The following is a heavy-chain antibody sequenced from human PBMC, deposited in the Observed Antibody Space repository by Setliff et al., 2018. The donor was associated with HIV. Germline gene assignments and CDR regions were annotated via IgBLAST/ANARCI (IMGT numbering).Heavy chain of an antibody. Sequence: ASVKVSCKASGYTFTNYDINWVRQSPGQGLEWLGWMNPNSGRAGSAQMFQGRLTMTRDTSTSTAYMELRSLTSDDTAIYYCARGRLSWSPDLWGQGTLVTVSS. J-gene: IGHJ5*02. CDR3: ARGRLSWSPDL. CDR1: GYTFTNYD. CDR2: MNPNSGRA. V-gene: IGHV1-8*02.